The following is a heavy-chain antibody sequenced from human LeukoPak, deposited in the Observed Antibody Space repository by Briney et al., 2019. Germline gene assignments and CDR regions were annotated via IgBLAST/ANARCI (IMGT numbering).Heavy chain of an antibody. CDR2: IYTTGIT. D-gene: IGHD6-6*01. V-gene: IGHV4-61*02. Sequence: SQTLSLTCAVSGDSISSGTDYWSWIRQPAGQGLEWIGRIYTTGITNYNPSLKSRVTISVDTSKHQFSLNLTSVTAADTAVYYCAREFLASRRNWVDPWGQGILVTVSS. J-gene: IGHJ5*02. CDR1: GDSISSGTDY. CDR3: AREFLASRRNWVDP.